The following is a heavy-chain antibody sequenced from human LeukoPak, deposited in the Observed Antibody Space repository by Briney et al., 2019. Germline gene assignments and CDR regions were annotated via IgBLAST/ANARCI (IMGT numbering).Heavy chain of an antibody. D-gene: IGHD2-21*02. CDR3: AKDWADCGGDCYSRVDRRNFDY. CDR1: GFTFSSYG. V-gene: IGHV3-30*18. CDR2: ISYDGSNK. Sequence: GGSLRLSCAASGFTFSSYGMHWVRQAPGKGLERVAVISYDGSNKYYADSVKGRFTISRDNSKNTLYLQMNSLRAEDTAVYYCAKDWADCGGDCYSRVDRRNFDYWGQGTLVTVSS. J-gene: IGHJ4*02.